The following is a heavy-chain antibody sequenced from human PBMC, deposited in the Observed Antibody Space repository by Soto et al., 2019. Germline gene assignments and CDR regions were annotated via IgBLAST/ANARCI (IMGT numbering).Heavy chain of an antibody. CDR1: GFTFTRYG. D-gene: IGHD6-6*01. CDR2: IVYDGSEK. Sequence: QVQLVESGGGVVQPGRSLRLSCAASGFTFTRYGMHWVRQAPGKGLEWVAVIVYDGSEKDYGDSVKGRFTISRDNSKNTLYLQMNSLRADDTAVYYCAKDSHRVLYSTSSDRYDFYSGMDVWGQGTTVTVSS. J-gene: IGHJ6*02. V-gene: IGHV3-30*18. CDR3: AKDSHRVLYSTSSDRYDFYSGMDV.